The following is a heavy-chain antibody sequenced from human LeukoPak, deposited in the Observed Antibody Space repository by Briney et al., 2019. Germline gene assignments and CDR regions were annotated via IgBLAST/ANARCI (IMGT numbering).Heavy chain of an antibody. J-gene: IGHJ6*02. CDR3: ARGDTAMDNYYYYGMDV. Sequence: GGSLRLSCAASGFTVSSNYMSWVRQAPGKGLEWVSVIYSGGSTYYADSVKGRFTISRDSSKNTLYLQMNSLRAEDTAVYYCARGDTAMDNYYYYGMDVWGQGTTVTVSS. V-gene: IGHV3-53*01. D-gene: IGHD5-18*01. CDR2: IYSGGST. CDR1: GFTVSSNY.